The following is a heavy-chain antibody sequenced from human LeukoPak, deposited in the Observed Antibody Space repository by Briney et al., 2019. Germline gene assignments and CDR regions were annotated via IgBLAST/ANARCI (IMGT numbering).Heavy chain of an antibody. CDR3: VHFWSGYST. CDR1: GGSLSGYY. V-gene: IGHV4-34*01. Sequence: PSETLSLTCSVYGGSLSGYYWTWIRQPPGKGLEWIGEINHSGSTSYNPSLNSRVTISVDTSKNQFSLILSSVTAADTAVYYCVHFWSGYSTLGQGTLVTVSS. CDR2: INHSGST. J-gene: IGHJ5*02. D-gene: IGHD3-3*01.